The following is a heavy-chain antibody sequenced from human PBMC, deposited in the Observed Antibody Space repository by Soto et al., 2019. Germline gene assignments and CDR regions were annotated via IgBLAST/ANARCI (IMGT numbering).Heavy chain of an antibody. CDR3: ARTIVAAGGRRYFDL. CDR1: GFTFSDYY. D-gene: IGHD6-13*01. J-gene: IGHJ2*01. Sequence: QVQLVESGGGLVKPGGSLRLSCAASGFTFSDYYMSWIRQAPGKGLEWVSYINSSSSYTNYADSVKGRFTISRDNAKNSLYMQMSSLRAEDTAVYYCARTIVAAGGRRYFDLWGRGTLVTVSS. CDR2: INSSSSYT. V-gene: IGHV3-11*05.